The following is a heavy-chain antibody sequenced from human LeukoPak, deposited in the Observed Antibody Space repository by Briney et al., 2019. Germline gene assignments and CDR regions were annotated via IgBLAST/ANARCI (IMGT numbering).Heavy chain of an antibody. V-gene: IGHV7-4-1*02. Sequence: GASVKVSCKASGYTLNSYAMNWVRQAPGQGLEWMGWINTNTGNPTYAQDFLGRFVFSLDTSVSTAYLQISTLKAEDTAVYYCARDGSGSQLTGDLDYWGQGTLVTVSS. CDR2: INTNTGNP. CDR1: GYTLNSYA. D-gene: IGHD3-10*01. J-gene: IGHJ4*02. CDR3: ARDGSGSQLTGDLDY.